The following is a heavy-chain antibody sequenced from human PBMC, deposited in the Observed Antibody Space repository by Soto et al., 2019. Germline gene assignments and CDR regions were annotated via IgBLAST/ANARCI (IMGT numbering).Heavy chain of an antibody. J-gene: IGHJ5*02. Sequence: QLVQSGGEVKQPGASVKVSCKAPRDTFTSYYINWVRQAPGQGLEWMGVINPHGGSTAYAQKFKGGVTLTRETSASTVYMEVSSLTSEDTAMYYCARSSGGNFGIIIEGTNWFAPWGQGTLVTVSS. CDR3: ARSSGGNFGIIIEGTNWFAP. CDR1: RDTFTSYY. D-gene: IGHD1-26*01. V-gene: IGHV1-46*01. CDR2: INPHGGST.